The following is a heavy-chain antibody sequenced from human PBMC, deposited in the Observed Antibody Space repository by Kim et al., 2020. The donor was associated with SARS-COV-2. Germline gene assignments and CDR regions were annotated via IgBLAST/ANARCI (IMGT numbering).Heavy chain of an antibody. Sequence: GGSLRLSCAASGFTFSSYGMHWVRQAPGKGLEWVAVISYDGSNKYYADSVKGRFTISRDNSKNTLYLQMNSLRAEDTAVYYCAKSGHSSSWYFRSWGQGTLVTVSS. D-gene: IGHD6-13*01. J-gene: IGHJ4*02. CDR1: GFTFSSYG. CDR3: AKSGHSSSWYFRS. CDR2: ISYDGSNK. V-gene: IGHV3-30*18.